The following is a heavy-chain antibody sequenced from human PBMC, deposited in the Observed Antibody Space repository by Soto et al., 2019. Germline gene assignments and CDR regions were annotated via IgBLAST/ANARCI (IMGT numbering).Heavy chain of an antibody. CDR1: GFSLSTSGVG. CDR3: AXXXXXXXXXXXXYFDL. CDR2: ISWDDDK. Sequence: QITLKESGPTLVKPTQTLTLTCTFSGFSLSTSGVGVGWIRQPPGKALEWLALISWDDDKRYSPSLKSRLTITKDTSKNQVVLTMTNMDPVDTATYYCAXXXXXXXXXXXXYFDLWGRGTLVTVSS. J-gene: IGHJ2*01. V-gene: IGHV2-5*02.